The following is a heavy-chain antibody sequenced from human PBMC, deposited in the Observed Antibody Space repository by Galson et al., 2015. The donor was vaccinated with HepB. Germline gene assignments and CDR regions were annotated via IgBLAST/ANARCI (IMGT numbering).Heavy chain of an antibody. V-gene: IGHV1-69*06. Sequence: SVKVSCKASGGTFSSYAISWVRQAPGQGLEWMGGIIPIFGTANYAQKFQGRVTITADKSTSTAYMELSSLRSEDTAVYYCARDLRRSYYDSSGYPLYYYYGMDVWGQGTTVTVSS. J-gene: IGHJ6*02. D-gene: IGHD3-22*01. CDR1: GGTFSSYA. CDR3: ARDLRRSYYDSSGYPLYYYYGMDV. CDR2: IIPIFGTA.